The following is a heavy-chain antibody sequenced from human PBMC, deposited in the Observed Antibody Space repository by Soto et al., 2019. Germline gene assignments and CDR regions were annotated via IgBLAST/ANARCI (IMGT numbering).Heavy chain of an antibody. J-gene: IGHJ4*02. CDR1: GFTFSSYS. CDR3: ARTGDGHHDFLDY. V-gene: IGHV3-7*01. D-gene: IGHD1-1*01. CDR2: INQDGNED. Sequence: EVQLVESGGGLVQRGGSLRLSCAVSGFTFSSYSMNWVRQAPGKGLEWVANINQDGNEDNLLDSVKGRFTISRDNAKNSLFLQMNSLRVDDTAVYYCARTGDGHHDFLDYWGQGALVSVSS.